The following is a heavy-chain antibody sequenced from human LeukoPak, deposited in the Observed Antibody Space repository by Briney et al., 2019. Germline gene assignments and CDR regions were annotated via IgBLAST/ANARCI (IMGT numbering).Heavy chain of an antibody. D-gene: IGHD3-3*01. CDR2: IYYSGST. Sequence: SETLSLTCTVSGGSIRSSSYYWGSIRQPPGKGLEWIGSIYYSGSTYYNPFLRSRVTISVDTSKNQFSLKLSSVTAADTAVYYGARHRRSRPDDFWSGYYVGHVDYWGQGTLVTVSS. CDR3: ARHRRSRPDDFWSGYYVGHVDY. J-gene: IGHJ4*02. V-gene: IGHV4-39*01. CDR1: GGSIRSSSYY.